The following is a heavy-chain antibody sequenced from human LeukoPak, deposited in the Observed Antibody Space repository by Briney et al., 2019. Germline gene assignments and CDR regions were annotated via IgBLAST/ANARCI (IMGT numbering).Heavy chain of an antibody. CDR2: ISGSGGST. Sequence: PGGSLRLSCAASGFTFSSYAMSWVRQAPGKGLEWVSAISGSGGSTYYADSVKGRFTISRDNSKNTLCLQMNSLRAEDTAVYYCAKDMEVFYYYGMDVWGQGTTVTVSS. D-gene: IGHD1-1*01. CDR1: GFTFSSYA. V-gene: IGHV3-23*01. CDR3: AKDMEVFYYYGMDV. J-gene: IGHJ6*02.